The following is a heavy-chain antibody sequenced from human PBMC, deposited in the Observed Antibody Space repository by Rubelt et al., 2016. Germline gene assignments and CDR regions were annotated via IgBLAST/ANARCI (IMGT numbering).Heavy chain of an antibody. CDR3: ARHGGALAFDI. CDR1: GGSISSSSYY. D-gene: IGHD3-16*01. J-gene: IGHJ3*02. CDR2: IYYSGST. Sequence: QLQLRESGPGLLRPSEALSLSCSVSGGSISSSSYYWGWIRQPPGKGLEWIGSIYYSGSTYYNPSLKSRVTISVDTSKNQFSLKLSSVTAADTAVYYCARHGGALAFDIWGQGTMVTVSS. V-gene: IGHV4-39*01.